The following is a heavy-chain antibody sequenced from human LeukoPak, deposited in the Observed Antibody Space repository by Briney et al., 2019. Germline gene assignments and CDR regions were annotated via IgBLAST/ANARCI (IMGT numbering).Heavy chain of an antibody. V-gene: IGHV3-30*02. D-gene: IGHD2/OR15-2a*01. CDR2: IRYDENTK. J-gene: IGHJ5*02. Sequence: GGSLRLSCTASGFPFSSYGMQWVRQAPGKGLEWVACIRYDENTKYYADSVKGRFTVSRDNSENTLFLQMNSLRAEDTAVYYCAREDSSTFSSWGQGALVTVSS. CDR1: GFPFSSYG. CDR3: AREDSSTFSS.